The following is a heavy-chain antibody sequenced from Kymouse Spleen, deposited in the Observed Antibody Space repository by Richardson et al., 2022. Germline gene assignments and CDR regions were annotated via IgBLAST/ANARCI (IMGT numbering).Heavy chain of an antibody. D-gene: IGHD1-7*01. CDR1: GFTFSGSA. CDR3: TRRGNWNLDYYYGMDV. V-gene: IGHV3-73*02. J-gene: IGHJ6*02. CDR2: IRSKANSYAT. Sequence: EVQLVESGGGLVQPGGSLKLSCAASGFTFSGSAMHWVRQASGKGLEWVGRIRSKANSYATAYAASVKGRFTISRDDSKNTAYLQMNSLKTEDTAVYYCTRRGNWNLDYYYGMDVWGQGTTVTVSS.